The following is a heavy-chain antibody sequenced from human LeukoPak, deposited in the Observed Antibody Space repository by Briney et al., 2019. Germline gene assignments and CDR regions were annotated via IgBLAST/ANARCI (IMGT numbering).Heavy chain of an antibody. J-gene: IGHJ3*02. CDR3: ARAPMSYDSSGFGGAFDI. CDR1: GFTVSNNY. D-gene: IGHD3-22*01. Sequence: SGGSLRLSCAASGFTVSNNYMSWVRQAPGKGLEWVAVISYDGTNKYYADSVKGRFTISRDNSKNTMYLQMNSLRAEDTAMYYCARAPMSYDSSGFGGAFDIWGQGTMVTVSS. V-gene: IGHV3-30-3*01. CDR2: ISYDGTNK.